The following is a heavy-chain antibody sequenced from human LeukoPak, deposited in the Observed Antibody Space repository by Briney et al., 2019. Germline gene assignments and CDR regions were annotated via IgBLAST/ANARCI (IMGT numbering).Heavy chain of an antibody. D-gene: IGHD2-8*02. CDR1: GFTFSSYG. Sequence: GRSQRLSCAASGFTFSSYGIHWVRQPPGKGLEWVALISYDGSNKYYADSVKGRFTISRDNSKNTMYLLMNSLRAEDTAVYYCAKEDTGGWFGIDYWGQGTLVTVSS. CDR2: ISYDGSNK. J-gene: IGHJ4*02. CDR3: AKEDTGGWFGIDY. V-gene: IGHV3-30*18.